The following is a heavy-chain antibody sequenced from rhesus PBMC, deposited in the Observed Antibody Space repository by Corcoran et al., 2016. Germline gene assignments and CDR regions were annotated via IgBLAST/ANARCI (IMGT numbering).Heavy chain of an antibody. Sequence: QLQLQESGPGLVKPSETLSVTCAVSGGFISSSYWSWIRQAPGKGLEWIGYIYGSGSSTNYNPSLKSRVTLSVDTSKNQLSLKLSSVTAADTAVYYCASVAAADDAFDFWGQGLRVTVSS. J-gene: IGHJ3*01. D-gene: IGHD6-25*01. CDR3: ASVAAADDAFDF. V-gene: IGHV4-169*02. CDR2: IYGSGSST. CDR1: GGFISSSY.